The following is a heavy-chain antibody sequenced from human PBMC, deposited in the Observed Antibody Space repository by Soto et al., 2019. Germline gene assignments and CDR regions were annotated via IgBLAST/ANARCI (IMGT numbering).Heavy chain of an antibody. V-gene: IGHV5-51*01. CDR3: ARHSSPKYSSGWYYKNYYYGMDV. CDR2: IYPGDSDT. J-gene: IGHJ6*02. D-gene: IGHD6-19*01. CDR1: GYSFTSYW. Sequence: PGESLKISCKGSGYSFTSYWIGWVRQMPGKGLEWMGIIYPGDSDTRYSPSFQGHVTISADKSISTAYLQWSSLKASDTAMYYCARHSSPKYSSGWYYKNYYYGMDVWGQGTTVTVSS.